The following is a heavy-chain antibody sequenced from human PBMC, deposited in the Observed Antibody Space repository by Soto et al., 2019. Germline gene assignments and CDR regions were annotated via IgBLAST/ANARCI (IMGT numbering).Heavy chain of an antibody. CDR1: GGTFSNYA. CDR3: ARRGVANSRDAFDI. V-gene: IGHV1-69*01. J-gene: IGHJ3*02. D-gene: IGHD1-26*01. Sequence: QVQLVQSGAEVKKPGTSVKVSCEVSGGTFSNYAITWVRPAPGQGLEWLGGAIPVYGSTNYAQKFQGRVTITAGESATITFMELSSLRSDDTAVYDCARRGVANSRDAFDIWGQGTLVTVS. CDR2: AIPVYGST.